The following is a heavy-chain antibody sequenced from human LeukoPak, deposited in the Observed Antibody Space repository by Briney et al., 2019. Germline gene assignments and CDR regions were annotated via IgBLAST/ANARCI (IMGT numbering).Heavy chain of an antibody. CDR1: GFTFSSYW. V-gene: IGHV3-7*01. J-gene: IGHJ4*02. D-gene: IGHD3-22*01. CDR3: ASYYYDSSVLFDY. CDR2: IKQDGSEK. Sequence: QTGGSLRLSCAASGFTFSSYWMSWVRQAPGKGLEWVANIKQDGSEKYYVDSVRGRFTTSRDNAKNSLYLQMNSLRAEDTAVYYCASYYYDSSVLFDYWGQGTLVTVSS.